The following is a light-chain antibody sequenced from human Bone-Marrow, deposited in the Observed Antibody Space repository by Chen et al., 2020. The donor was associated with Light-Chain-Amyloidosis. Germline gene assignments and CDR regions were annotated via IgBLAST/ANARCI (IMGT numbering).Light chain of an antibody. CDR2: NDS. J-gene: IGLJ2*01. CDR1: GLPKQY. V-gene: IGLV3-25*03. Sequence: SYELTPPPSVSVSPGQTARISCSGDGLPKQYADWYQQKPGQAPVLVIYNDSERPSGIPERFSGSSSGTTVTLTISGVQAEDEADYYCQSADTTDTLYVIFGGGTKLTVL. CDR3: QSADTTDTLYVI.